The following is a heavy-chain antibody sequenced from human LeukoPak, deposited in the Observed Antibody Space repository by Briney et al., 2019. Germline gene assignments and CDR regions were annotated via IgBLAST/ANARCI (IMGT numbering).Heavy chain of an antibody. CDR1: GFNFGGYA. D-gene: IGHD3-9*01. Sequence: GGSLRLSCAASGFNFGGYAMHWVRQAPGKGLEWVSGINWNGGHIAYADSVKGRFTISRDNAKNSLYLHMNSLNAEDTAFYFCAKDGGAGCSDDWCPPDSWGQGTLVTVSS. CDR2: INWNGGHI. CDR3: AKDGGAGCSDDWCPPDS. V-gene: IGHV3-9*01. J-gene: IGHJ4*02.